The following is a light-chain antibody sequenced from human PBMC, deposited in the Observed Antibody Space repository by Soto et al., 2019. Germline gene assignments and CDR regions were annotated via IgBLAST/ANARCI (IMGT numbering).Light chain of an antibody. V-gene: IGLV6-57*03. CDR3: QSYDRSTVV. CDR2: EGN. Sequence: NFMLTQPHSVSESPGKTVTISCTRSSGSIASNYVQWYQQRPGSVPTTVIYEGNQRPSWVPDRFSGSTDGSSNSASLTISGLQTEDEADYYCQSYDRSTVVFGGGTKLTVL. J-gene: IGLJ2*01. CDR1: SGSIASNY.